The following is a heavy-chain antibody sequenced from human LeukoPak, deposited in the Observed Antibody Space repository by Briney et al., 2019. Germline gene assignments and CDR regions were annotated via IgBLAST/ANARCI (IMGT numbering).Heavy chain of an antibody. CDR1: GGSISTYY. CDR3: ARFKRADGWSYFDY. CDR2: TWNSGST. D-gene: IGHD6-19*01. V-gene: IGHV4-59*01. J-gene: IGHJ4*02. Sequence: PSETLSLTCTVSGGSISTYYWSWIRQPPGKGLEWIGHTWNSGSTNYSPSLKRRVTISVDTSKNQFSLKLSSVTAADTAVYYCARFKRADGWSYFDYWGQGTLVTVSS.